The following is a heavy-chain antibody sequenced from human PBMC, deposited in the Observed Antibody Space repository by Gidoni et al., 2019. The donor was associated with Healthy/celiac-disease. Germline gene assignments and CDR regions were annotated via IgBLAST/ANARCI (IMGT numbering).Heavy chain of an antibody. CDR3: ARDAGRFGELLVAMDV. CDR1: GFTFSSYG. Sequence: QVQLVESGGGVVQPGRSLRLSCAASGFTFSSYGMHWVRQAPGKGLEWVAVIWYDGSNKYYADSVKGRFTISRDNSKNTLYLQMNSLRAEDTAVYYCARDAGRFGELLVAMDVWGQGTTVTVSS. V-gene: IGHV3-33*01. J-gene: IGHJ6*02. CDR2: IWYDGSNK. D-gene: IGHD3-10*01.